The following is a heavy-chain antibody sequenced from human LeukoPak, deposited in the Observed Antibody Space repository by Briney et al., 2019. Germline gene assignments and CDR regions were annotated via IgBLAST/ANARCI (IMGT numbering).Heavy chain of an antibody. CDR2: ISGDGGST. Sequence: GGSLRLSCAASGFTFDDYAMHWVRQAPGKGLEWVSLISGDGGSTYYADSVKGRFTISRDNSKNSLYLQMNSPRTEDTALYYCATLSSEGFDYWGQGTLVTVSS. CDR3: ATLSSEGFDY. D-gene: IGHD3-22*01. V-gene: IGHV3-43*02. J-gene: IGHJ4*02. CDR1: GFTFDDYA.